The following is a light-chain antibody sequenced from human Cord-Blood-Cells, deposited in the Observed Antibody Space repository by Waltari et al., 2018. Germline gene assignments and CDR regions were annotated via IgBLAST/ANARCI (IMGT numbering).Light chain of an antibody. J-gene: IGLJ2*01. CDR2: QDN. CDR1: KLGDTY. Sequence: SYELTQPPSVSVSPGQPASITCSGDKLGDTYACWYQQKPGQSPVLVIYQDNKRPSGIPERFSGSNSGNTATLTISGTQAMDEADYYCQAWDSSTVVFGGGTKLTVL. V-gene: IGLV3-1*01. CDR3: QAWDSSTVV.